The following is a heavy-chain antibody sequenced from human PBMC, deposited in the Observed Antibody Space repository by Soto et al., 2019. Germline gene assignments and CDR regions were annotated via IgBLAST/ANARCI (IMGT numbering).Heavy chain of an antibody. J-gene: IGHJ5*02. Sequence: PGGSMRLSCAASGLTFRNFWRHWVRKITGEGLEWVSRINNDGSSTSYGDFVKGRLTTSRDNARNTVYLQVNSLRAEDTAIYYCVRGQYNFDSWFDPWGQGTLVTVAS. CDR1: GLTFRNFW. V-gene: IGHV3-74*01. CDR3: VRGQYNFDSWFDP. D-gene: IGHD1-20*01. CDR2: INNDGSST.